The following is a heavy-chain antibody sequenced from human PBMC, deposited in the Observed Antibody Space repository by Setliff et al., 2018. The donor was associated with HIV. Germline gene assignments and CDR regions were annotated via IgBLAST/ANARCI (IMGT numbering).Heavy chain of an antibody. Sequence: SETLSLTCTVSGGSFSSVSYYWNWIRQPAGKGLEWIGRIYFSGSTNYNPSLKSRVTISVDTSKKQFSLKLRSVTAADTAVDYCARSSYYGSGSYTDYWGQGTLVTVSS. J-gene: IGHJ4*02. V-gene: IGHV4-61*02. CDR1: GGSFSSVSYY. CDR3: ARSSYYGSGSYTDY. D-gene: IGHD3-10*01. CDR2: IYFSGST.